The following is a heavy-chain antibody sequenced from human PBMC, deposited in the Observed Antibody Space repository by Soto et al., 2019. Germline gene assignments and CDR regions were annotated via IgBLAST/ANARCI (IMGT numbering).Heavy chain of an antibody. D-gene: IGHD6-19*01. Sequence: GGSLRLSCAASGFTFSSYAMSWVRQAPGKGLEWVSAISGSGGSTNYADSVKGRFTISRDNSKNTLYLQMNSLRAEDTAVYYCAKSGSGWYLTNDAFDIWGQGTMVTVSS. CDR1: GFTFSSYA. J-gene: IGHJ3*02. V-gene: IGHV3-23*01. CDR2: ISGSGGST. CDR3: AKSGSGWYLTNDAFDI.